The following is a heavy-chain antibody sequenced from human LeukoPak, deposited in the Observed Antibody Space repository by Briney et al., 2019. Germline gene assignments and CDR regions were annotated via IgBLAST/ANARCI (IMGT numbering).Heavy chain of an antibody. Sequence: GGSLRLSCAASGFTFSSYWMHWVRQAPGKGLVWVSRINSDGSSTGYADSVKGRFTISRDNAKNTLYLQMNSLRAEDTAVYYCARGPLIAVAGTGIDYWGQGTLVTVSS. CDR2: INSDGSST. V-gene: IGHV3-74*01. J-gene: IGHJ4*02. CDR3: ARGPLIAVAGTGIDY. D-gene: IGHD6-19*01. CDR1: GFTFSSYW.